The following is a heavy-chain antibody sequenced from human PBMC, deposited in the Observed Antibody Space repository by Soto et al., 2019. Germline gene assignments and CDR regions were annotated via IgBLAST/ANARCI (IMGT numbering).Heavy chain of an antibody. Sequence: SGTLSLTCPFLCFSIIIYYWSWIKKPPGKGLEWIGYIYYSGSTNYNPSLKSRVTISVDTSKNQFSLNLSSVTAADTAVYYCASLYSGYETFDYWGQGTLVTVS. D-gene: IGHD5-12*01. CDR3: ASLYSGYETFDY. CDR1: CFSIIIYY. V-gene: IGHV4-59*07. J-gene: IGHJ4*02. CDR2: IYYSGST.